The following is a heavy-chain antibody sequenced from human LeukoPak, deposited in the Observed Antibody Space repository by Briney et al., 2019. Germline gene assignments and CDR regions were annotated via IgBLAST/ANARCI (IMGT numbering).Heavy chain of an antibody. CDR3: ARTVHYSSGWSPTYYFDY. CDR2: TYYSGGT. J-gene: IGHJ4*02. D-gene: IGHD6-19*01. Sequence: SETLSLTCTVSGVSISSVYWSWIRQPPGKGLEWIGYTYYSGGTNYSPSLKSRVTVSVDTSKNQFSLKLGSVTAADTAVYYCARTVHYSSGWSPTYYFDYWGQGTLVTVSS. V-gene: IGHV4-59*01. CDR1: GVSISSVY.